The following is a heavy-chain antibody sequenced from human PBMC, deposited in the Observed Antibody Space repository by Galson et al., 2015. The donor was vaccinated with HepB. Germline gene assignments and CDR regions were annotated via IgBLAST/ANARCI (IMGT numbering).Heavy chain of an antibody. CDR3: ARHYGAFDI. Sequence: SVKVSCKASTYTFTNYAMNWVRQAPGQGLEWMGSINTNTGNPTYAQGFTGRFVISLDTSVSTAYLQISSLKVEDTAVYYCARHYGAFDIWGQGTMVTVSS. D-gene: IGHD4-17*01. CDR2: INTNTGNP. J-gene: IGHJ3*02. V-gene: IGHV7-4-1*02. CDR1: TYTFTNYA.